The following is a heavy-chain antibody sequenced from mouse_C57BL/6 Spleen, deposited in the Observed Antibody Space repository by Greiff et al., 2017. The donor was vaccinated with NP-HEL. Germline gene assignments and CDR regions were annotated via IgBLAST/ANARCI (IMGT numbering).Heavy chain of an antibody. D-gene: IGHD2-3*01. Sequence: EVKLVESGGDLVKPGGSLKLSCAASGFTFSSYGMSWVRQTPDKRLEWFATISSGGSYTYYPDSVKGRFTISRDNAKNTLYLQMSSLKSEDTAMYYCARSLYDGYPYFDYWGQGTTLTVSS. V-gene: IGHV5-6*01. CDR1: GFTFSSYG. CDR3: ARSLYDGYPYFDY. CDR2: ISSGGSYT. J-gene: IGHJ2*01.